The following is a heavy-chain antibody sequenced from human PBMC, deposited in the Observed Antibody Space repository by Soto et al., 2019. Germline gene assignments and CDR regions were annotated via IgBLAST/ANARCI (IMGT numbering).Heavy chain of an antibody. CDR2: IYWNDNE. Sequence: SLPTLVNPRQAFTLTYTFSGFSLTTSEVGVGWFRQPPGKAPEWLALIYWNDNERYSPSLRTRLSITKDTSKNQVVLTMTSVTAADTALYFCARHDNMTLGSQYLDSWGEGTLVTVSS. CDR1: GFSLTTSEVG. CDR3: ARHDNMTLGSQYLDS. D-gene: IGHD1-1*01. J-gene: IGHJ4*02. V-gene: IGHV2-5*01.